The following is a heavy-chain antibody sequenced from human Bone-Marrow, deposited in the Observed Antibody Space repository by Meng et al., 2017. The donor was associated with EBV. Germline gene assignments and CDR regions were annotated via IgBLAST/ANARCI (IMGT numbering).Heavy chain of an antibody. V-gene: IGHV1-2*06. Sequence: QVQLVQAGAEVKKPGAAVKVSCRASGYTFTGYYMHWVRQAPGQGLEWMGRINPNSGGTNYAQKFQGRVTMTRDTSISTAYMELSRLRSDDTAVYYCARGGIYCSGGSCAQFDYWGQGTRVTVAS. D-gene: IGHD2-15*01. CDR3: ARGGIYCSGGSCAQFDY. CDR2: INPNSGGT. CDR1: GYTFTGYY. J-gene: IGHJ4*02.